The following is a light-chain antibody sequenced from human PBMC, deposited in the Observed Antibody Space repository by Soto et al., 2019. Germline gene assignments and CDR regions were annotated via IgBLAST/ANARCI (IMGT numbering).Light chain of an antibody. J-gene: IGKJ2*01. CDR2: KAS. CDR1: QSISSW. V-gene: IGKV1-5*03. Sequence: DIQMTQSPSTLSASVGDRVTITCRASQSISSWLAWYQQKPGKAPKLLIFKASSLESGVPSRFSGSGSGTEFTLTISSLQPDDFATYYCQQYNTYPYTFGQGTKLEIK. CDR3: QQYNTYPYT.